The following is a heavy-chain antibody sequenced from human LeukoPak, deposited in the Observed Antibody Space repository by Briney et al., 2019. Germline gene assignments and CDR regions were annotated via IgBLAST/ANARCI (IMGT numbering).Heavy chain of an antibody. V-gene: IGHV4-31*03. CDR2: IYYSGST. CDR3: ARGYCSSTSCYMRGAGDWFDP. CDR1: GGSISSGGYY. D-gene: IGHD2-2*02. J-gene: IGHJ5*02. Sequence: PSETLSLTCTVSGGSISSGGYYWSWIRQHPGKGLEWIGYIYYSGSTYYNPSLKSRVTISVDTSKNQFSLKLSSVTAADTAVYYCARGYCSSTSCYMRGAGDWFDPWGQGTLVTVSS.